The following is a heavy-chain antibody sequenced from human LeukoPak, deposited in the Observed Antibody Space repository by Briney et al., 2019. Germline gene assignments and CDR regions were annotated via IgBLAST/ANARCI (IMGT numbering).Heavy chain of an antibody. D-gene: IGHD3-10*01. CDR1: GYTFTSYG. J-gene: IGHJ5*02. Sequence: ASVKVSCKASGYTFTSYGISWVRQAPGQGLEWMGWISAYNGNTNYAQKLQGRVTMTTDTSTSTAYTELRSLRSDDTAVYYCARDQSYYGSGSYYKGAWFDPWGQGTLVTVSS. CDR2: ISAYNGNT. V-gene: IGHV1-18*04. CDR3: ARDQSYYGSGSYYKGAWFDP.